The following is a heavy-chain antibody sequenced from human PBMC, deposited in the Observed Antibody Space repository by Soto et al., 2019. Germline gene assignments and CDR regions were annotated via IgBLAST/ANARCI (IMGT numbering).Heavy chain of an antibody. CDR3: ARGLLNVLLWFGETYYFDY. V-gene: IGHV1-8*01. J-gene: IGHJ4*02. CDR1: GYTFTSYD. D-gene: IGHD3-10*01. Sequence: ASVKVSCKASGYTFTSYDINWVRQATGQGLEWMGWMNPNSGNTGYAQKFQGRVTMTRNTSISTAYMELSSLRSEDTAVYYCARGLLNVLLWFGETYYFDYWGQGTLVTVSS. CDR2: MNPNSGNT.